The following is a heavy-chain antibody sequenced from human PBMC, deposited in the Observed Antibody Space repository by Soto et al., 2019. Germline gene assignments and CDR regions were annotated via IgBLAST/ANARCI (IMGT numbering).Heavy chain of an antibody. CDR1: GYSFTSYW. CDR2: IYPGDSDT. J-gene: IGHJ6*03. D-gene: IGHD2-2*01. Sequence: GESLKISCKGSGYSFTSYWIGWVRQMPGKGLEWMGIIYPGDSDTRYSPSFQGQVTISADKSISTAYLQWSSLKASDTAMYYCARFRAYCSSTSCQRAHYYYYMDVWGKGTTVTVSS. V-gene: IGHV5-51*01. CDR3: ARFRAYCSSTSCQRAHYYYYMDV.